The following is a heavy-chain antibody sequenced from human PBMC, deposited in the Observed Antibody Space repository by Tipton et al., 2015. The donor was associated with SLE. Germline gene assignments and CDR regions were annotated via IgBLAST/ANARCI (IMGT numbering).Heavy chain of an antibody. CDR2: IFYTGNT. D-gene: IGHD3-16*01. Sequence: TLSLTCTVSGYSISNNYYWGWIRLHPGKGLEWIGYIFYTGNTYYNPSLKSRLTISVDTSKNQMSLKVTSMTAADTAVYFCARGSHYASGNYAYVFDLWGQGTMVNVSS. CDR1: GYSISNNYY. V-gene: IGHV4-31*03. CDR3: ARGSHYASGNYAYVFDL. J-gene: IGHJ3*01.